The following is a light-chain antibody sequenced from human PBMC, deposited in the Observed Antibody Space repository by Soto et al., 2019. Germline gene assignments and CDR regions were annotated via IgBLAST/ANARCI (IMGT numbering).Light chain of an antibody. CDR2: EGT. J-gene: IGLJ1*01. V-gene: IGLV2-23*03. Sequence: QSALAQPASVSGSPGQSVTISCTGTTSDVGSYHLVSWYQQHPGKAPNLMIYEGTKRPSGVSNRFSGSKSGFTASLTISGLQPEAEDEYYYCSFAGTGTFGGYVFGTGTKLTVL. CDR1: TSDVGSYHL. CDR3: CSFAGTGTFGGYV.